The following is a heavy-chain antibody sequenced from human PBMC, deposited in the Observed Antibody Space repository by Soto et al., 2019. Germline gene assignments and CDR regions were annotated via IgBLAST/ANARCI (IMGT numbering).Heavy chain of an antibody. V-gene: IGHV1-69*12. CDR3: AGDGSGDYDGHCCCGMDG. D-gene: IGHD4-17*01. Sequence: QVQLVQSGAEVKKPGSSVKVSCKASGGTFSSYAISWVRQAPGQGLEWMGGIIPIFGTANYPQKFQGRVTSTADDATSTAYMELRSLRAEDTGVYYGAGDGSGDYDGHCCCGMDGWGQGTTVTVSS. CDR2: IIPIFGTA. CDR1: GGTFSSYA. J-gene: IGHJ6*02.